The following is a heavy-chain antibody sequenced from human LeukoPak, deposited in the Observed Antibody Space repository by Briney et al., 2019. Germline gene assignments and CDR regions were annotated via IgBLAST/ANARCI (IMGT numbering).Heavy chain of an antibody. CDR3: ARSEMATSPVFDY. V-gene: IGHV3-48*04. D-gene: IGHD5-24*01. Sequence: GGSLRLSCAASGFTFSSYSMNWVRQAPGKGLEWVSYISSSSTTIYYADSVKGRFTISRDNAKNSLYLQMNSLRAEDTAVYYCARSEMATSPVFDYWGQGTLVTVSS. CDR2: ISSSSTTI. J-gene: IGHJ4*02. CDR1: GFTFSSYS.